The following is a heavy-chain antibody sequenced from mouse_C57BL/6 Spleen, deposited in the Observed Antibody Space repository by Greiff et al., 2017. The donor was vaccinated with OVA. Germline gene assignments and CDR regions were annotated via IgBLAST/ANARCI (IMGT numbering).Heavy chain of an antibody. V-gene: IGHV2-2*01. D-gene: IGHD1-1*01. Sequence: QSGPGLVQPSQSLSITCTVSGFSLTSYGVHWVRQSPGKGLEWLGVIWSGGSTDYNAAFISRLSISKDNSKSQVFFKMNSLQADDTAIYYCARGSYGSSYVGYFDYWGQGTTLTVSS. J-gene: IGHJ2*01. CDR1: GFSLTSYG. CDR3: ARGSYGSSYVGYFDY. CDR2: IWSGGST.